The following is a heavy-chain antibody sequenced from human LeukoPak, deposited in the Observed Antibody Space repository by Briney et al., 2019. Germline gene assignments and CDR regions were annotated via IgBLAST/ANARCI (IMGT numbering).Heavy chain of an antibody. CDR3: ARLYYYDSSGYFDY. CDR1: GGTISSYY. Sequence: PSETLSLTCTVSGGTISSYYWNWIRQPPGKGLEWIGYIHDSGSTKYNPSLKSRVAISVDTSKNQFSLKLSSVTAADTAVYYCARLYYYDSSGYFDYWGQGTLVTVSS. J-gene: IGHJ4*02. V-gene: IGHV4-59*08. D-gene: IGHD3-22*01. CDR2: IHDSGST.